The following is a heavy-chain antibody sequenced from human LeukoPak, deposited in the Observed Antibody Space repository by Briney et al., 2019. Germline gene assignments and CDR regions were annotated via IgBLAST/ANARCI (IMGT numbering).Heavy chain of an antibody. CDR3: ARSIAAAGSLPN. CDR2: MNPNSGNT. Sequence: ASVKVSCKASGYTFTSYDINWVRQATGQGLEWMGWMNPNSGNTGYAQKFQGRVTMTRNTSISTAYMELSSLRSEDTAVYYCARSIAAAGSLPNWGQGTLVTVSS. CDR1: GYTFTSYD. J-gene: IGHJ4*02. V-gene: IGHV1-8*01. D-gene: IGHD6-13*01.